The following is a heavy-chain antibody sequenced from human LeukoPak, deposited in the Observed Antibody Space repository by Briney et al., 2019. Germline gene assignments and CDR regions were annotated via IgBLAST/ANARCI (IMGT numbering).Heavy chain of an antibody. V-gene: IGHV4-30-4*01. CDR1: GGSISSGDYY. CDR2: IYYSGST. D-gene: IGHD6-13*01. J-gene: IGHJ4*02. Sequence: SETLSLTCTVSGGSISSGDYYWSWIRQPPGKGLEWIGNIYYSGSTYYNPSLKSRVTISVDTSKNQFSLKLSSVTAADTAVYYCARVYSSSWYVIFDYWGQGTLVTVSS. CDR3: ARVYSSSWYVIFDY.